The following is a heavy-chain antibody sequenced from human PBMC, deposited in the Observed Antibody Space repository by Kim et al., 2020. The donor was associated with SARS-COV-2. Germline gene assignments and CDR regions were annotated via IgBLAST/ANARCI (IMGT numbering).Heavy chain of an antibody. J-gene: IGHJ5*02. Sequence: YSQKFQGRVTITRDRSASTAYMELSSRRSEDTAVYYCARDSRIFGVVVDPWGQGTLVTVSS. D-gene: IGHD3-3*01. V-gene: IGHV1-3*01. CDR3: ARDSRIFGVVVDP.